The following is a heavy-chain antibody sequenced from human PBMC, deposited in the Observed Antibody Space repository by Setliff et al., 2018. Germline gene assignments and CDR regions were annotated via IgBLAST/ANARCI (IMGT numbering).Heavy chain of an antibody. CDR3: ARGSLSGTTYPSDY. Sequence: GGSLRLSCVASGFNLNVYTMEWVRQAPGKGLEWVSSISSNSNYIYNADSLKGRLTVSRDNAKNSLYLQMDSLTAEDTAVYYCARGSLSGTTYPSDYWGQGTLVTSPQ. J-gene: IGHJ4*02. D-gene: IGHD1-7*01. CDR2: ISSNSNYI. V-gene: IGHV3-21*01. CDR1: GFNLNVYT.